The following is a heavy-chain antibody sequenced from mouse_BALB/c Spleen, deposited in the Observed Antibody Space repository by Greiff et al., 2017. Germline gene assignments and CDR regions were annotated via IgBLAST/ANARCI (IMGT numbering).Heavy chain of an antibody. D-gene: IGHD2-4*01. CDR2: IYPYNGGT. CDR1: GYTFTDYN. CDR3: APTMITTLAY. Sequence: VQLQQSGPELVKPGASVKISCKASGYTFTDYNMHWVKQSHGKSLEWIGYIYPYNGGTGYNQKFKSKATLTVDNSSSTAYMELRSLTSEDSAVYYCAPTMITTLAYWGQGTLVTVSA. V-gene: IGHV1S29*02. J-gene: IGHJ3*01.